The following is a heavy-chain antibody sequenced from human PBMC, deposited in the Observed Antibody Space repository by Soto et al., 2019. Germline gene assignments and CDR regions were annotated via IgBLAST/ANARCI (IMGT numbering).Heavy chain of an antibody. V-gene: IGHV1-69*01. CDR2: IIPIFGTA. D-gene: IGHD2-2*01. Sequence: QVQLVQSGAEVKKPGSSVKVSCKASGGTFSSYAISWVRQAPGQGLEWMGGIIPIFGTANYAQKFQGRVTITEDESTSTDYMELSSLRAEDTAVYYCARVTQSPIVVVPAAMRYYYGMDVWGQGTTVTVSS. CDR3: ARVTQSPIVVVPAAMRYYYGMDV. J-gene: IGHJ6*02. CDR1: GGTFSSYA.